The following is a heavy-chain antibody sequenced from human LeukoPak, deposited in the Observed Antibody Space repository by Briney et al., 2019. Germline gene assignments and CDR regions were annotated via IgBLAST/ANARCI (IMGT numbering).Heavy chain of an antibody. J-gene: IGHJ4*02. D-gene: IGHD5-12*01. CDR2: IIGSDGTS. V-gene: IGHV3-23*01. CDR1: GFTFSSYA. Sequence: GGSLRLSCAASGFTFSSYAMSWVRQAPGEGLEWVSSIIGSDGTSYYADSVKGRFTISRDISQNTLYLQMNSLRAGDTAVYYCAREMGGYPFDYWGQGTLVTVSS. CDR3: AREMGGYPFDY.